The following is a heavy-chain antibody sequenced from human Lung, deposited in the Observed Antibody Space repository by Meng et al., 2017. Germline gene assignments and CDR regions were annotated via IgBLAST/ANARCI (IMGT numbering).Heavy chain of an antibody. V-gene: IGHV4-39*07. J-gene: IGHJ5*02. Sequence: GSLRLSCTVSGGSISSSSYYWGWIRQPPGKGLEWIGRIYYSGSTYYNPSLKSRVTISVDTSKNQFSLKLSSVTAADTAVYYCARGPISGYCSSTSCYTRLDWFDPWGQGTLVTVSS. CDR2: IYYSGST. D-gene: IGHD2-2*02. CDR1: GGSISSSSYY. CDR3: ARGPISGYCSSTSCYTRLDWFDP.